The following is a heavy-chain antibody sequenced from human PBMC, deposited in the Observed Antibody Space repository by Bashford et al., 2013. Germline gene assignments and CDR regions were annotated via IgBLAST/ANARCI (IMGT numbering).Heavy chain of an antibody. CDR1: GGTFSSYA. CDR3: ARPGVGATLDYYYGMDV. D-gene: IGHD1-26*01. J-gene: IGHJ6*02. CDR2: IIPIFGTA. V-gene: IGHV1-69*13. Sequence: VASVKVSCKASGGTFSSYAISWVRQAPGQGLEWMGGIIPIFGTANYAQKFQGRVTITADESTSTAYMELSSLRSEDTAVYYCARPGVGATLDYYYGMDVWGQGTTVTVSS.